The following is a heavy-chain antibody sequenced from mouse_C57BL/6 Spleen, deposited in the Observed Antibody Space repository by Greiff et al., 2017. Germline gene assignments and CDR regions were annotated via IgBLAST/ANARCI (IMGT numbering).Heavy chain of an antibody. CDR1: GYAFSSYW. CDR2: ICPGDGDT. D-gene: IGHD3-3*01. CDR3: ARGRRAYDKDY. V-gene: IGHV1-80*01. J-gene: IGHJ4*01. Sequence: QVPLQQSGAELVKPGASVKISCKASGYAFSSYWLNWVKQRPGKGLEWIGQICPGDGDTNYNGKFKGKATLTADKSSSTAYMQLSRLTSEDAAVYFCARGRRAYDKDYWGQGTSVAGSS.